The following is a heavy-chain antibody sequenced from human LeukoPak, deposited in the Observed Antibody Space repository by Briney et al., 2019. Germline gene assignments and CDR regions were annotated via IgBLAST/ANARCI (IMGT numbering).Heavy chain of an antibody. Sequence: PSETLSLTCTVSGGSISSGGYYWSWIRQPPGKGLEWIGYIYYSGSTYYNPSLKSRVTISVDTSKNQFSLKLSSVTAADTAVYYCARAGGLAEYFQHWGQGTLVTVSS. CDR3: ARAGGLAEYFQH. J-gene: IGHJ1*01. D-gene: IGHD3/OR15-3a*01. CDR1: GGSISSGGYY. CDR2: IYYSGST. V-gene: IGHV4-30-4*08.